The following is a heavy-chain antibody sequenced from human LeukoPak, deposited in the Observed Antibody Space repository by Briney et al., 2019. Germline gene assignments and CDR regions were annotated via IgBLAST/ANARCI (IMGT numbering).Heavy chain of an antibody. CDR3: ARHIPVIWSSGYYYGMDV. Sequence: MASETLSLTCTASGGSISNYYWSWIRQPPGKGLEWIGYISYSGSTNYNPSLRSRVAISEDTSRNQFSLRLNSVTAADTAVYYCARHIPVIWSSGYYYGMDVWGQGTTVTVSS. CDR1: GGSISNYY. J-gene: IGHJ6*02. CDR2: ISYSGST. V-gene: IGHV4-59*08. D-gene: IGHD3-3*01.